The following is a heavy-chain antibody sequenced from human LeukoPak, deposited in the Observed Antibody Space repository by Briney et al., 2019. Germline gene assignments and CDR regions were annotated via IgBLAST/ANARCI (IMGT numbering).Heavy chain of an antibody. CDR2: INAGNGNT. V-gene: IGHV1-3*01. CDR1: GYTFTSYA. CDR3: ARDESGFQDAFDI. Sequence: ASVKVSCKASGYTFTSYAMHWVRQAPGQRLEWMGWINAGNGNTKYSQKFQGRVTITRDTSASTAYMELSSLRSDDTAVYYCARDESGFQDAFDIWGQGTMVTVSS. J-gene: IGHJ3*02. D-gene: IGHD3-3*01.